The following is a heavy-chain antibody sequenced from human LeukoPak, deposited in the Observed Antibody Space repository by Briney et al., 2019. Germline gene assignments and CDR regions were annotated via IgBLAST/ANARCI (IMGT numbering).Heavy chain of an antibody. CDR3: ARAFADTAMDLYY. CDR2: ISYDGSNK. Sequence: GRSLRLSCAASGFTFSSYAMHWVRQAPGKGLEWVAVISYDGSNKYYADSVKGRFTISRDNSKNTLYLQMNSLRAEDTAVYYCARAFADTAMDLYYWGQGTLVTVSS. D-gene: IGHD5-18*01. CDR1: GFTFSSYA. J-gene: IGHJ4*02. V-gene: IGHV3-30-3*01.